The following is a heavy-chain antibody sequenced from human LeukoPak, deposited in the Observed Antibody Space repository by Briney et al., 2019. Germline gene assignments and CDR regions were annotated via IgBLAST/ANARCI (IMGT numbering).Heavy chain of an antibody. D-gene: IGHD3-10*01. CDR3: ARNRASGTPYFDY. Sequence: SETLSLTCTVSRGSISGFYWSWIRQPPGKGLEWIGYIYYSGSSNYNPSLKSRVTISVDTSKDQFSLKLSSVTAADTAVYYCARNRASGTPYFDYWGQGLLVTVSS. V-gene: IGHV4-59*08. CDR2: IYYSGSS. J-gene: IGHJ4*02. CDR1: RGSISGFY.